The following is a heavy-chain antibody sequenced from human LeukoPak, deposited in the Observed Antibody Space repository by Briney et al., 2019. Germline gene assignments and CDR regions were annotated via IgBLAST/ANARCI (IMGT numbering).Heavy chain of an antibody. D-gene: IGHD3-3*01. CDR1: GYTFTSYD. CDR3: ARTRPYYDFWSGYLGAYYYGMDV. CDR2: MNPNSGNT. V-gene: IGHV1-8*01. J-gene: IGHJ6*02. Sequence: ASVKVSCKASGYTFTSYDINWVRQATGQGLEWMGWMNPNSGNTGYAQKFQGRVTMTRNTSISTAYMELSSLRSEDTAVYYCARTRPYYDFWSGYLGAYYYGMDVWGQGTTATVSS.